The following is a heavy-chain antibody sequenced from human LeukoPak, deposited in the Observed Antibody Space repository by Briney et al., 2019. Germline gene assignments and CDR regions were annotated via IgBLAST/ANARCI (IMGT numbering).Heavy chain of an antibody. V-gene: IGHV3-7*01. Sequence: GGSLRLSCAASGFTFSNYWMSWVRQAPGKGLEWVANIKQDGSEKYYVDSVKGRFTISRDNAKNSLYLQMNSLRAEDTAVYYCARDPYSSGWYSDYWGQGTLVTVSS. J-gene: IGHJ4*02. CDR3: ARDPYSSGWYSDY. D-gene: IGHD6-19*01. CDR2: IKQDGSEK. CDR1: GFTFSNYW.